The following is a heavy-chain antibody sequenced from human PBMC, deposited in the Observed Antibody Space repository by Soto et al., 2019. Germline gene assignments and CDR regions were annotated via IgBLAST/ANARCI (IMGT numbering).Heavy chain of an antibody. Sequence: QVQLVQSGAEVKKPGASVKVSCKASGYTFTSYNMHWVRQAPGQGLEWVGMINPLGFSTTYAQKFRGRVTMTMDTSTSTVYMELTNQRSDDTAVYYCASSAGRFGELYWFDPWGQRTLVTVSP. CDR2: INPLGFST. J-gene: IGHJ5*02. CDR3: ASSAGRFGELYWFDP. CDR1: GYTFTSYN. D-gene: IGHD3-10*01. V-gene: IGHV1-46*01.